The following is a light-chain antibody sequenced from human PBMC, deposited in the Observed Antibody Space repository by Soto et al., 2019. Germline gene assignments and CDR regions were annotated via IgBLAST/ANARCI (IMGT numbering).Light chain of an antibody. CDR1: QGINNY. J-gene: IGKJ4*01. CDR3: QKYKSAPLT. V-gene: IGKV1-27*01. Sequence: DIQMTQSPSSLSASVGDRVTITCRTSQGINNYLAWYQQKPGKVPKLLIYDASTLHSGVPSRFSASGSGTDFTLTISSLQPEDIATYYCQKYKSAPLTFGGGTKVEIK. CDR2: DAS.